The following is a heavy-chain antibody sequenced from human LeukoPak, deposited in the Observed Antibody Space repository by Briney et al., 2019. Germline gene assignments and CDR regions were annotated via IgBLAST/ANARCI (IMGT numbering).Heavy chain of an antibody. D-gene: IGHD6-13*01. J-gene: IGHJ4*02. Sequence: GGSLRLSCAASGFTFSNYNMNWVRQAPGKGLEWVSSISSSSSYIYYADSAKGRFTISRDNAKNSLYLQMNSLRAEDTAVYYCAKTAGIAAAADFDYWGQGTLVTVSS. CDR3: AKTAGIAAAADFDY. CDR2: ISSSSSYI. V-gene: IGHV3-21*01. CDR1: GFTFSNYN.